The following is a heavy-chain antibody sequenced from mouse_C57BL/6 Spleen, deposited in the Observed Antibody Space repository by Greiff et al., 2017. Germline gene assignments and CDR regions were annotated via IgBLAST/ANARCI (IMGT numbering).Heavy chain of an antibody. CDR3: TTERSTVVEGRGDRKYAMDY. CDR1: GFNIKDDY. V-gene: IGHV14-4*01. CDR2: IDPENGDT. D-gene: IGHD1-1*01. Sequence: EVQLQQSGAELVRPGASVKLSCTASGFNIKDDYMHWVKQRPEQGLEWIGWIDPENGDTEYASKFQGKATITADTSSNTAYLQLSSLTSEDTAVYYRTTERSTVVEGRGDRKYAMDYWGQGTSVTVSS. J-gene: IGHJ4*01.